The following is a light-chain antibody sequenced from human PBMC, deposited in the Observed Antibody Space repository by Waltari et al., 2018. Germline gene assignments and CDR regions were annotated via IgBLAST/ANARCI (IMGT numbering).Light chain of an antibody. CDR2: DAS. CDR1: QIISTSY. J-gene: IGKJ4*01. Sequence: EIVLTQSPGTLSLSPGERASLSCRASQIISTSYLAWYQQKPGQAPRPLIYDASRRATGIPDRFSGSGSGTEFTLTISRLEPEDFAVYYCQKYGSTPRPFGGGTKVEIK. CDR3: QKYGSTPRP. V-gene: IGKV3-20*01.